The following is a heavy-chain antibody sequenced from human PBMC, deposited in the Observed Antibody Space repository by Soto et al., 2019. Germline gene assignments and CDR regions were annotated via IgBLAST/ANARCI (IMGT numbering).Heavy chain of an antibody. CDR1: GVSLKNVKMG. CDR2: IFSNDEK. V-gene: IGHV2-26*01. D-gene: IGHD2-15*01. J-gene: IGHJ4*02. CDR3: ARLVPGYCSGASCYGNFDF. Sequence: GAGPTLVNPTETLPLTRTLSGVSLKNVKMGGGWIPQPQRKHLAWLAHIFSNDEKSYNASLESRLSISKSQVVTSKSKVFLTMTNVDPVDTATYYCARLVPGYCSGASCYGNFDFWGQ.